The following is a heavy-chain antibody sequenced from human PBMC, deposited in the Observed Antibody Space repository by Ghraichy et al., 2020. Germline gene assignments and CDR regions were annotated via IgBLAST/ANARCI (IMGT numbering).Heavy chain of an antibody. D-gene: IGHD3-22*01. CDR3: THTHDYYDSRLDP. V-gene: IGHV3-15*01. J-gene: IGHJ5*02. CDR2: IKSKGSGRTA. CDR1: GFNFINAW. Sequence: GGSLRLSCAASGFNFINAWMTWVRQSPGRGLEWVGHIKSKGSGRTADYAAPVKGRFTISSDDSKTTVYLQMDSLITEDTAVYYCTHTHDYYDSRLDPWGQGTLVTVSS.